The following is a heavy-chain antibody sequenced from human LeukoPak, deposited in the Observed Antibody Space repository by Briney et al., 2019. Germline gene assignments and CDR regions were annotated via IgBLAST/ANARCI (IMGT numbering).Heavy chain of an antibody. CDR2: IWYDGSNK. CDR3: ARDDYGDLRYYYYGMDV. CDR1: GFTFSSYG. Sequence: GRSLRLSCAASGFTFSSYGMHWVRQAPGKGLEWVSVIWYDGSNKYYADSVKGRFTISRDNSKNTLYLQMNSLRAEDTAVYYCARDDYGDLRYYYYGMDVWGQGTTVTVSS. J-gene: IGHJ6*02. V-gene: IGHV3-33*01. D-gene: IGHD4-17*01.